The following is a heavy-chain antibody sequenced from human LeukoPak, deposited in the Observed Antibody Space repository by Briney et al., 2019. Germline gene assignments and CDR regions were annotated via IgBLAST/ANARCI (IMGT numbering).Heavy chain of an antibody. CDR3: APLFGELRRLDC. CDR1: GFTFSSYW. Sequence: PGGSLRLSCAAPGFTFSSYWMHWVRQAPGKGLVWVSRINSDGSSTSYADSVKGRFTISRDNAKNTLYLQMNSLRAEDTAVYYCAPLFGELRRLDCWGQGTLVTVSS. V-gene: IGHV3-74*01. D-gene: IGHD3-10*02. CDR2: INSDGSST. J-gene: IGHJ4*02.